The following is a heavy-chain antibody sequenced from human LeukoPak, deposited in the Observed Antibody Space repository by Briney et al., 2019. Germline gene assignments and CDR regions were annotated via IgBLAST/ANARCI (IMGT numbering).Heavy chain of an antibody. D-gene: IGHD6-6*01. V-gene: IGHV4-30-4*08. CDR2: IYNSGST. Sequence: SETLSLTCTVSGGSISSGDYYWNWIRQPPWKGLEWIGYIYNSGSTYYNPSLKSRVTISVDTSKNQFSLKLSSVTAADTAVYYCARDGGASSRNFDYWGQGTRVTVSS. CDR1: GGSISSGDYY. CDR3: ARDGGASSRNFDY. J-gene: IGHJ4*02.